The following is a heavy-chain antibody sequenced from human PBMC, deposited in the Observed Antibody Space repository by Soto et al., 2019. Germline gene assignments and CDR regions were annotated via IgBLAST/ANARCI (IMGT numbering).Heavy chain of an antibody. CDR1: GFAFDNFA. V-gene: IGHV3-23*01. CDR3: AKGSYSSTWYGFDF. J-gene: IGHJ4*02. Sequence: EVQLLESGGGLVQPGGSLRLSCIASGFAFDNFAMNWVRQAPGKGVEWVSDSSADAARAYYTDSVRGRFTISRDNSKNMLYLQMSSLGVEDTATYYCAKGSYSSTWYGFDFWGQGTLVAVSS. D-gene: IGHD3-10*01. CDR2: SSADAARA.